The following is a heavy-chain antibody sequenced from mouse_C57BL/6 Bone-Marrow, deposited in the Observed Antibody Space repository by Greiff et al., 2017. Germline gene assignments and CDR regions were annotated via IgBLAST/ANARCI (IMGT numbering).Heavy chain of an antibody. CDR3: ARSGIYCYGWFAY. CDR2: IYPGDGDT. CDR1: GYAFSSSW. V-gene: IGHV1-82*01. J-gene: IGHJ3*01. Sequence: QVQLQQSGPELVKPGASVKISCKASGYAFSSSWMNWVKQRPGKGLEWIGRIYPGDGDTNYNGKFKGKATLTADKSSSTAYMQLSSLTSEDSAVYFCARSGIYCYGWFAYWGQGTLVTVSA. D-gene: IGHD1-1*01.